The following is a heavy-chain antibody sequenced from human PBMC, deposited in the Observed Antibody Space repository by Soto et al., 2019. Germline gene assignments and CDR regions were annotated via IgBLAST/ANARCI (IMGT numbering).Heavy chain of an antibody. J-gene: IGHJ6*03. CDR2: INHSGST. D-gene: IGHD2-15*01. V-gene: IGHV4-34*01. CDR3: ARSGIVVVVAATPDRGDYYYYMDV. CDR1: GGSFSGYY. Sequence: PSETLSLTCAVYGGSFSGYYWSWIRQPPGKGLEWIGEINHSGSTNYNPSLKSRVTISVDTSKNQFSLKLSSVTAADTAVYYCARSGIVVVVAATPDRGDYYYYMDVWGKGTTVTVSS.